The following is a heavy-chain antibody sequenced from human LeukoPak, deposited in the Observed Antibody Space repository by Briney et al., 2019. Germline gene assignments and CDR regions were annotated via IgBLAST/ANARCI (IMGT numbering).Heavy chain of an antibody. V-gene: IGHV3-23*01. D-gene: IGHD5-24*01. CDR2: ISGSGGST. CDR1: GFTFSSYA. CDR3: AKVGEGRWIQRTRDAFDI. Sequence: PGGSLRLSCAASGFTFSSYAMSWVRQAPGKGLEWVSAISGSGGSTYYADSVKGRFTISRDNSKNTLYLQMNSLRAEDTAVYYCAKVGEGRWIQRTRDAFDIWGQGTMVTVSS. J-gene: IGHJ3*02.